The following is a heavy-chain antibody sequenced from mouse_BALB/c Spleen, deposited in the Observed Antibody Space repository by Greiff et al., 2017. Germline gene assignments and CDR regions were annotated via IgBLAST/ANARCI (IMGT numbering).Heavy chain of an antibody. CDR3: ARSGATVVPSYFDY. CDR1: GDSITSGY. D-gene: IGHD1-1*01. Sequence: EVQRVESGPSLVKPSQTLSLTCSVTGDSITSGYWNWIRKFPGNKLEYMGYISYSGSTYYNPSLKSRISITRDTSKNQYYLQLNSVTTEDTATYYCARSGATVVPSYFDYWGQGTTLTVSS. V-gene: IGHV3-8*02. CDR2: ISYSGST. J-gene: IGHJ2*01.